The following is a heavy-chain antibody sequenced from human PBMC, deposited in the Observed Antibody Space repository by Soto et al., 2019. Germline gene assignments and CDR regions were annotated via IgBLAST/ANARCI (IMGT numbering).Heavy chain of an antibody. V-gene: IGHV4-30-4*01. CDR3: ARAYCGGDCYDTGDY. Sequence: QVQLQESGPELVKPSQTLSLTCTVSGDSISSGDYYWSWIRQPPGKGLEWIGYIYYSGSTYYNPSLKSRVTISVDTSKNQFPLKLSSVTAADTAVYYCARAYCGGDCYDTGDYWGQGTLVTVSS. CDR2: IYYSGST. D-gene: IGHD2-21*02. CDR1: GDSISSGDYY. J-gene: IGHJ4*02.